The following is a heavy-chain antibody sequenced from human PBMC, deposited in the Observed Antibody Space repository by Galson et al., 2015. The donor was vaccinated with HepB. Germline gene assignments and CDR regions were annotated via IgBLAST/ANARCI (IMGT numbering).Heavy chain of an antibody. V-gene: IGHV3-30*02. D-gene: IGHD5-18*01. J-gene: IGHJ6*02. CDR3: AKDLISGLDTAMVTNYYYYYYGMDV. CDR1: GFTFSSYG. Sequence: SLRLSCAASGFTFSSYGMHWVRQAPGKGLEWVAFIRYDGSNKYYADSVKGRFTISRDNSKNTLYLQMNSLRAEDTAVYYCAKDLISGLDTAMVTNYYYYYYGMDVWGQGTTVTVSS. CDR2: IRYDGSNK.